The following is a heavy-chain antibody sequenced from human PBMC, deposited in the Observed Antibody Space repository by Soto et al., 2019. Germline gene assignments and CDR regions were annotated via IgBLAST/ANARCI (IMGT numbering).Heavy chain of an antibody. J-gene: IGHJ3*02. CDR2: ISGSGGST. Sequence: EVQLLESGGGLVQPGGSLKLSCAASGFTFSSYAMSWVRQAPGKGLEWVSAISGSGGSTYYADSVKGRLTITRDNSKNTLYLQMNSERAEDTGVYYCAKDLGAGRAAHDAIDIWGQGTIVTVSS. CDR3: AKDLGAGRAAHDAIDI. CDR1: GFTFSSYA. D-gene: IGHD3-10*01. V-gene: IGHV3-23*01.